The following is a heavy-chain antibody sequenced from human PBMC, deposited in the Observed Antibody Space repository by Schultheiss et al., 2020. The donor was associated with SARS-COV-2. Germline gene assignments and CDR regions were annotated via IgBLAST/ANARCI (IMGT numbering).Heavy chain of an antibody. CDR1: GGSFSGYY. D-gene: IGHD3-9*01. V-gene: IGHV4-34*11. J-gene: IGHJ4*02. CDR3: ARVILTGYLD. CDR2: IYYSGST. Sequence: SETLSLTCAVYGGSFSGYYWSWIRQPPGKGLEWIGYIYYSGSTNYNPSLKSRVTISVDTSKNQFSLKLSSVTAADTAVYYCARVILTGYLDWGQGTLVTVSS.